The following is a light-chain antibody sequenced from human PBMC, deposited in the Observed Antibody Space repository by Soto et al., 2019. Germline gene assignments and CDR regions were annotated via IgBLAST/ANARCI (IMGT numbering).Light chain of an antibody. CDR2: DVT. CDR3: CAFAGSYTS. V-gene: IGLV2-11*01. CDR1: SSDVGGYNY. J-gene: IGLJ1*01. Sequence: QSALTQPRSVSGSPGQSVTISCTGTSSDVGGYNYVSWYQQHPGKAPKLMIYDVTKRPSGVPDRFSGSKSGNTASLTISGRQSEDEADYYCCAFAGSYTSFGTGTKLTVL.